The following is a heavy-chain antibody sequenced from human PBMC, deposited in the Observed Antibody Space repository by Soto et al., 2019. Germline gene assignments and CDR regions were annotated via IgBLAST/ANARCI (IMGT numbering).Heavy chain of an antibody. CDR2: ISSTSDTT. J-gene: IGHJ5*02. D-gene: IGHD1-26*01. CDR3: ARARRGSYSFA. Sequence: EVQLVESGGGLVQPGGPLRLSCAASGFTFSFYSMNWVRQAPGKGLEWISLISSTSDTTYYADSVKGRFIISRDNAKNSLYLQMHSLRDEDTAVYYCARARRGSYSFAWGQGTLVTVSS. CDR1: GFTFSFYS. V-gene: IGHV3-48*02.